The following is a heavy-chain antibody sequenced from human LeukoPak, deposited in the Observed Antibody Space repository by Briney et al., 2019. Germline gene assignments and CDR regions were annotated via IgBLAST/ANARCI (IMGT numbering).Heavy chain of an antibody. Sequence: GGSLRLSCAASGFRFSDYSMNWVRQAPGKGLGWVSSITSGGSYFYYADSVKGRCTISRDNAKNSLSLQMNGLRVEDTAIYYCAREPEDQLNGAMDVWGQGTTVTVSS. CDR3: AREPEDQLNGAMDV. D-gene: IGHD2-2*01. CDR2: ITSGGSYF. V-gene: IGHV3-21*01. CDR1: GFRFSDYS. J-gene: IGHJ6*02.